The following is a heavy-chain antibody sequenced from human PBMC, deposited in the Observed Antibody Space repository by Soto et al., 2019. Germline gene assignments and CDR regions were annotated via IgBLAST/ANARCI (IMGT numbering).Heavy chain of an antibody. D-gene: IGHD6-13*01. V-gene: IGHV1-8*01. Sequence: QVQLVQSGAEVKKPGASVKVSCKASGYSFTNYDINWVRQATGRGLEWMGWMNPNSGYTSYAQKFQGRVTMTRNTSISTAYMELSSLRSEDTAVYYCARGVVGRQQLVFDYWGQGTLVTVSS. CDR2: MNPNSGYT. CDR1: GYSFTNYD. J-gene: IGHJ4*02. CDR3: ARGVVGRQQLVFDY.